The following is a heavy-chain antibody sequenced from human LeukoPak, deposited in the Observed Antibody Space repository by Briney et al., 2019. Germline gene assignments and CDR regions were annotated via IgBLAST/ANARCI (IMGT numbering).Heavy chain of an antibody. D-gene: IGHD1-7*01. Sequence: PGESLKISCKGSGYRFTSYWIGWVRQLPGKGLELMGIISPGDSDARYSPSFQGQVTLSADKSLSTAYLQWSSLKASDTAMYYCARQKYSWNYVYDYWGQGTLVTVSS. CDR3: ARQKYSWNYVYDY. CDR1: GYRFTSYW. CDR2: ISPGDSDA. J-gene: IGHJ4*02. V-gene: IGHV5-51*01.